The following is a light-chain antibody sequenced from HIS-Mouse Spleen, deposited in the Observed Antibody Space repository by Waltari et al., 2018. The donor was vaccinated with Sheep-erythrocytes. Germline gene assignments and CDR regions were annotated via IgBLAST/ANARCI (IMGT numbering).Light chain of an antibody. CDR3: QAWDSSTAV. Sequence: SYELTQPPSVSVSPGQTASITCSGDKLGDNYACWYQQKPGQSPVLVIYQDSKRPSGIPERFSCSNSGNTATLTISGTQAMDEADYYGQAWDSSTAVFGGGTKLTVL. V-gene: IGLV3-1*01. J-gene: IGLJ2*01. CDR2: QDS. CDR1: KLGDNY.